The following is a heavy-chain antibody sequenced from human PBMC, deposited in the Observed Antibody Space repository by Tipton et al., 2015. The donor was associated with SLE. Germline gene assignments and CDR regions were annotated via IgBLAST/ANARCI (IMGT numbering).Heavy chain of an antibody. V-gene: IGHV3-74*01. CDR1: GFTFRTYW. D-gene: IGHD5-12*01. J-gene: IGHJ4*02. CDR3: AKPVGYSGYDSWDY. Sequence: SLRLSCTASGFTFRTYWMHWVRQVPGKGLVWVARINTDGSSANYADSVKGRFTISRDNAKNSLYLQMNSLRAEDTAVYYCAKPVGYSGYDSWDYWGQGTLVTVSS. CDR2: INTDGSSA.